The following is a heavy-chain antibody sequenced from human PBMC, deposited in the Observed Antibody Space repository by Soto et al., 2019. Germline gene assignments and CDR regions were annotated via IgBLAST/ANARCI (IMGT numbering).Heavy chain of an antibody. J-gene: IGHJ4*02. D-gene: IGHD6-13*01. Sequence: QVQLLQSEAEVKKPGASVKVSCKASGYTFTSYGISWVRQAPGQGLEWMGWISAHYGTTNYAQKFQGRVTMTTETSTSTAYMELRSLRSDDTAVYYCARDGSRSWYSVWGQGTLVTVSS. CDR2: ISAHYGTT. CDR3: ARDGSRSWYSV. CDR1: GYTFTSYG. V-gene: IGHV1-18*01.